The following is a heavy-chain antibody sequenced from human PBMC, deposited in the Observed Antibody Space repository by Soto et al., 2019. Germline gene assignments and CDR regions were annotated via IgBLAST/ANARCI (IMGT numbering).Heavy chain of an antibody. D-gene: IGHD2-2*01. V-gene: IGHV4-39*01. CDR2: FHYSEST. J-gene: IGHJ6*02. CDR1: GGSLSSGPYS. CDR3: ARLGGYCSSTSCYGYYGMDV. Sequence: SDTLSLTCTVSGGSLSSGPYSRGWIRQPPGEGLEWIGTFHYSESTYYNPSLESRVTISVDTSKNQFSLKVTSVTVADTAVYYCARLGGYCSSTSCYGYYGMDVWGQGTTVNVSS.